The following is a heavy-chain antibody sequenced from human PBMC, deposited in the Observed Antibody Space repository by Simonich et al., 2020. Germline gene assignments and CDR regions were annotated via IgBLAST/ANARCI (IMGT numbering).Heavy chain of an antibody. CDR2: IKQDGSEK. V-gene: IGHV3-7*01. CDR3: ARDGLGTAYYYYMDV. D-gene: IGHD7-27*01. CDR1: GFTFSSYW. Sequence: EVQLVESGGGLVQPGGSLRLSCAASGFTFSSYWMSWVRQAPGKGREWVANIKQDGSEKYYVDSVKGRFTTSRDNAKNSLYLQMNSLRAEDTSVYYCARDGLGTAYYYYMDVWGKGTTVTVSS. J-gene: IGHJ6*03.